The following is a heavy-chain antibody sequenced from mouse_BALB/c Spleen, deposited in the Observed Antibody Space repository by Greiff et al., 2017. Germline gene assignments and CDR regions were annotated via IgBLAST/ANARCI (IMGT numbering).Heavy chain of an antibody. V-gene: IGHV14-3*02. Sequence: EVKLVESGAELVKPGASVKLSCTASGFNIKDTYMHWVKQRPEQGLEWIGRIDPANGNTKYDPKFQGKATITADTSSNTAYLQLSSLTSEDTAVYYCARSDYYGSSRYFDYWGQGTTLTVSS. CDR2: IDPANGNT. J-gene: IGHJ2*01. CDR1: GFNIKDTY. D-gene: IGHD1-1*01. CDR3: ARSDYYGSSRYFDY.